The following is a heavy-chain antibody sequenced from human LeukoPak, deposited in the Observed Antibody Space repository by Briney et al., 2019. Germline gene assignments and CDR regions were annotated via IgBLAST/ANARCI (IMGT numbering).Heavy chain of an antibody. D-gene: IGHD6-13*01. CDR1: GGSISSSSYY. Sequence: SETLSLTCTVSGGSISSSSYYWGWIRQPPGKGLEWIGSIYYSGSTYYNPSLKSRVTISVDTSKNQFSLKLSSVTAADTAVYYCARRVAAAGTFDYWGQGTLVTVSS. CDR3: ARRVAAAGTFDY. CDR2: IYYSGST. J-gene: IGHJ4*02. V-gene: IGHV4-39*01.